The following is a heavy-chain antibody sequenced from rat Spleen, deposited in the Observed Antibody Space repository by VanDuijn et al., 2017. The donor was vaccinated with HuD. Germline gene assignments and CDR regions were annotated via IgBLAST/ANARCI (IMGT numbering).Heavy chain of an antibody. CDR2: ITNSGGNT. D-gene: IGHD1-4*01. Sequence: EVQLVESGGGLVQPGRSLKISCVASGFTFNKYWMTWIRQAPGKGLEWVASITNSGGNTYSPDSVKGRITISRDNAKSTLYLQMDSLRSEDTATYYCARPNYPGFNYFDYWGQGVMVTVSS. CDR3: ARPNYPGFNYFDY. CDR1: GFTFNKYW. V-gene: IGHV5-31*01. J-gene: IGHJ2*01.